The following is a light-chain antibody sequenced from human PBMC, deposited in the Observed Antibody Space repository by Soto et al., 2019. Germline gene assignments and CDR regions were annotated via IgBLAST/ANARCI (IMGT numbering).Light chain of an antibody. CDR3: SSYTSSSTYVV. Sequence: QSALTQPASLSGSHGQSITISCTGTSSDVGGYNYVSWYQQHPGKATNLMLYDVSNRPSGVSNRFSGSKSGNTASLTISGLQDEDEADYYCSSYTSSSTYVVFGGGTKLTVL. V-gene: IGLV2-14*01. CDR2: DVS. J-gene: IGLJ2*01. CDR1: SSDVGGYNY.